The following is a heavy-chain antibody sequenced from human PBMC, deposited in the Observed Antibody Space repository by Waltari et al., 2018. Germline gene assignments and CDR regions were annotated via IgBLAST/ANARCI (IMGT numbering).Heavy chain of an antibody. Sequence: QVQLQESGPGLVKPSQTLSLTCTVSGGSISSGSYYWSWIRQPAGKGLEWIGRIYTSGSTNHTPALKSRVTISVDTSKNQFSLKLSSVTAADTAVYYCARVDSSSWTPHAFDIWGQGTMVTVSS. V-gene: IGHV4-61*02. CDR2: IYTSGST. CDR1: GGSISSGSYY. CDR3: ARVDSSSWTPHAFDI. J-gene: IGHJ3*02. D-gene: IGHD6-13*01.